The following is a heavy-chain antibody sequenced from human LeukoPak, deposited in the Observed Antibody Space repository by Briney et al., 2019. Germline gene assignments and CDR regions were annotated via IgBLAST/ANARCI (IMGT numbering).Heavy chain of an antibody. Sequence: GASVKVSCKASGYTFTSYDINWVRQATGQGLEGMGWMNPNSGNTGYAQKFQGRVTITRNTSISTAYMELSSLRSEDTAVYYCARSSQYSSGWSGDAFDIWGQGTMVTVSS. CDR1: GYTFTSYD. D-gene: IGHD6-19*01. CDR3: ARSSQYSSGWSGDAFDI. J-gene: IGHJ3*02. V-gene: IGHV1-8*03. CDR2: MNPNSGNT.